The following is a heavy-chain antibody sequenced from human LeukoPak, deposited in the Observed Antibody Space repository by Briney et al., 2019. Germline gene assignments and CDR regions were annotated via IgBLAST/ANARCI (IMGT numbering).Heavy chain of an antibody. V-gene: IGHV4-59*12. CDR2: IYYSGST. J-gene: IGHJ3*02. Sequence: KPSETLSLTCTVSGGSISSYYWSWIRQPPGKGLEWIGYIYYSGSTNYNPSLKSRVTISVDTSKNQFSLKLSSVTAADTAVYYCARVGPEGYSYGYTYDAFDIWGQGTMVTVSS. D-gene: IGHD5-18*01. CDR3: ARVGPEGYSYGYTYDAFDI. CDR1: GGSISSYY.